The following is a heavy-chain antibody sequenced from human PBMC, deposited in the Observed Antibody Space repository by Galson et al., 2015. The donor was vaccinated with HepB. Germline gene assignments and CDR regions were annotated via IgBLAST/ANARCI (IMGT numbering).Heavy chain of an antibody. CDR2: INAGNGNT. J-gene: IGHJ3*02. CDR3: ARRELLTSWPENGAFDI. Sequence: SVKVSCKASGYTFTSYAMHWVRQAPGQRLEWMGWINAGNGNTKYSQKFQGRVTITRDTSASTAYMELSSLRSEDTAVYYCARRELLTSWPENGAFDIWGQGTMVTVSS. D-gene: IGHD1-26*01. CDR1: GYTFTSYA. V-gene: IGHV1-3*01.